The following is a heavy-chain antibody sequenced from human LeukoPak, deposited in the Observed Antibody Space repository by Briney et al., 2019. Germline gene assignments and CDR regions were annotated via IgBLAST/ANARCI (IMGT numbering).Heavy chain of an antibody. CDR3: AKDRCSNGIGCYYYYMDV. V-gene: IGHV3-30*02. Sequence: GGSLRLSCAASGFTFSNYNMHWVRQAPGKGLEWVAYIQYDGSNEQYAHSVKGRFRISRDSSKNILYLQMNSLRAEDTAVYYCAKDRCSNGIGCYYYYMDVWGKGTTVTISS. CDR1: GFTFSNYN. CDR2: IQYDGSNE. D-gene: IGHD2-8*01. J-gene: IGHJ6*03.